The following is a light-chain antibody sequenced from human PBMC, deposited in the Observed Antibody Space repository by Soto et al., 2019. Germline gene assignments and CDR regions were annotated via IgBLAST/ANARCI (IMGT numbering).Light chain of an antibody. CDR2: DVT. CDR1: SSDVGGYNF. Sequence: QAVVTQPASVSGSPGQSITISCTRTSSDVGGYNFVSWYQQHPDKAPKLMIYDVTNRPSGVSNRFSGSKSGNTASLTISGLQAEDEADYYCSSYTSISTYVFGTGTKLTVL. CDR3: SSYTSISTYV. V-gene: IGLV2-14*01. J-gene: IGLJ1*01.